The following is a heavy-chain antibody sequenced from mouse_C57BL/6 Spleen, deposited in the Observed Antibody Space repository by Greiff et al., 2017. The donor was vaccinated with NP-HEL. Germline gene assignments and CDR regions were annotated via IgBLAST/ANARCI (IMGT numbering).Heavy chain of an antibody. D-gene: IGHD1-1*01. Sequence: QVQLQQSGAELVRPGTSVKVSCKASGYAFTNYLIEWVKQRPGQGLEWIGVINPGSGGTNYNEKFKGKATLTADKSSSTAYMQPSSLTSEDSAVYFCARAPYYGSSYGYFDVWGTGTTVTVSS. CDR1: GYAFTNYL. CDR3: ARAPYYGSSYGYFDV. CDR2: INPGSGGT. V-gene: IGHV1-54*01. J-gene: IGHJ1*03.